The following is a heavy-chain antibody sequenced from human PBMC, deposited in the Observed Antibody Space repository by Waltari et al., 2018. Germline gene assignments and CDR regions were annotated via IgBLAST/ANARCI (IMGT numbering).Heavy chain of an antibody. CDR2: INHSGST. J-gene: IGHJ5*02. D-gene: IGHD3-3*01. CDR3: ARSLGYDFWSGYYTGSDNWFDP. CDR1: GGSFSGYY. Sequence: QVQLQQWGAGLLKPSETLSLTCAVYGGSFSGYYWRWHRQPPGNGLEWIGEINHSGSTNYNPSIKSRVTISVDTSKNQFSLKLSSVTAADTAVYYCARSLGYDFWSGYYTGSDNWFDPWGQGTLVTVSS. V-gene: IGHV4-34*01.